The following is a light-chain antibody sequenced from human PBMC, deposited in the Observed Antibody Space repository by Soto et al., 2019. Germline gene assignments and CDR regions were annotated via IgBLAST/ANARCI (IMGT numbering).Light chain of an antibody. V-gene: IGLV2-8*01. CDR3: SSYAGTHIV. CDR1: SSDVGGYNY. Sequence: QSALTQPPSASGSPGQSVAISCTGTSSDVGGYNYVSWYQQHPGKAPKLMIYEISKRPSGVPDRFSGSKPGNTASLTVSGLQAEDEADYYCSSYAGTHIVFGTGTKVTVL. J-gene: IGLJ1*01. CDR2: EIS.